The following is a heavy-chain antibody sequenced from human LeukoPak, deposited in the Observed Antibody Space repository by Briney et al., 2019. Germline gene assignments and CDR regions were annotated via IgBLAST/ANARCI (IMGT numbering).Heavy chain of an antibody. D-gene: IGHD4-17*01. CDR2: IYYSGSP. J-gene: IGHJ3*02. V-gene: IGHV4-31*03. CDR1: GGSISSGGYY. CDR3: ARHYGDYDDAFDI. Sequence: PSQTLSLTCTVSGGSISSGGYYWSWIRQHPGKGLEWIGYIYYSGSPYYNPSLKSRVTISVDTSKNQFSLKLSSVTAADTAVYYCARHYGDYDDAFDIWGQGTMVTVSS.